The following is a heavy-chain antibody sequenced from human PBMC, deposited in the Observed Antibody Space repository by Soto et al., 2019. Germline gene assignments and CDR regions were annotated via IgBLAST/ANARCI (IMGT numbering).Heavy chain of an antibody. J-gene: IGHJ4*02. Sequence: AQLVQSGAEVKKPGASVKVSCKASGYTFTSYAMHWVRQAPGQRLEWMGWINAGNGNTKYSQKFKGRVTITRDTSASTAYMELSSLRSEGPAVYYCERTRGSYLYDYWGQVALVCVSS. CDR1: GYTFTSYA. CDR2: INAGNGNT. V-gene: IGHV1-3*01. D-gene: IGHD3-22*01. CDR3: ERTRGSYLYDY.